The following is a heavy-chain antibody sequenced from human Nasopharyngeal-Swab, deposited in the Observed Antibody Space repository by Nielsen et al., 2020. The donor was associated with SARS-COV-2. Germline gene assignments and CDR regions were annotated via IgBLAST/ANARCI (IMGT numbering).Heavy chain of an antibody. V-gene: IGHV3-21*01. CDR1: GFTFRDYR. J-gene: IGHJ6*02. Sequence: GGSLRLSCAASGFTFRDYRMNWVRQAPGKGLEWVSSIGRYGTDIFHADSVKGRFSVFSDAANKSIYLQMRSLRAEDTAVYYCARGSVFGVANGMDVWGQGTTVTVSS. CDR2: IGRYGTDI. D-gene: IGHD3-3*01. CDR3: ARGSVFGVANGMDV.